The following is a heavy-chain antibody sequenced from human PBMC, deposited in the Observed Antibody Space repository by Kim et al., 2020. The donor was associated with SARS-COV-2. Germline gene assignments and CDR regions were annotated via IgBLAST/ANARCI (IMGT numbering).Heavy chain of an antibody. CDR2: INGGNGNT. CDR1: GYTFDTYS. Sequence: ASVKVSCKASGYTFDTYSLYWVRQAPGQGLEWMGWINGGNGNTRYSQNFQGRVTITRDTSATTAYMELTSLTSKDTAVYYCARGGPGSNNWFDPWGPGTL. V-gene: IGHV1-3*01. J-gene: IGHJ5*02. D-gene: IGHD3-10*01. CDR3: ARGGPGSNNWFDP.